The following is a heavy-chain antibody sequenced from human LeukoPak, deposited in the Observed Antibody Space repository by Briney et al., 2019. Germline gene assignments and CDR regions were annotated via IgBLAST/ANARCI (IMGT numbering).Heavy chain of an antibody. CDR1: GFTFSTYG. CDR3: AKGQDEFRS. D-gene: IGHD2-21*01. Sequence: GGSLRLSCAASGFTFSTYGMHWVRQAPGKGLEWVAFNRYDGSNQYYADSVKGRFTISRDNSKNTLYLQMNSLRTEDTAVYYCAKGQDEFRSWGQGTLVTVSS. CDR2: NRYDGSNQ. V-gene: IGHV3-30*02. J-gene: IGHJ5*02.